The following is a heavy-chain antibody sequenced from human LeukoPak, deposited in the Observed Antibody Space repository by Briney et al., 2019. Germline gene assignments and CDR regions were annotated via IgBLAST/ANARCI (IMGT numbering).Heavy chain of an antibody. D-gene: IGHD1-26*01. J-gene: IGHJ4*02. CDR1: GYTFTSYG. CDR2: ISAYNGNT. V-gene: IGHV1-18*01. CDR3: AIFKAGELLDY. Sequence: ASVKVSCKASGYTFTSYGISWVRQAPGQGLECMGWISAYNGNTNYAQKLQGRVTMTTDTSTSTAYMELRSLRSDDTAVYYCAIFKAGELLDYWGQGTLVTVSS.